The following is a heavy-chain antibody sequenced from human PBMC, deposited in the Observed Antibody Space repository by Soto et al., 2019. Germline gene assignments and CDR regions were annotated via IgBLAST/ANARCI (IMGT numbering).Heavy chain of an antibody. CDR2: INPDNGHT. D-gene: IGHD3-22*01. CDR3: AIDLYYYDTTGYFLDY. V-gene: IGHV1-3*01. J-gene: IGHJ4*02. CDR1: GYTFTSFA. Sequence: GSSVKVSCKASGYTFTSFAIHWVRQAPGQRPEWMGWINPDNGHTRYSQKFQDRVTIARDTSASAAYMELSSLRSDDTAVFYFAIDLYYYDTTGYFLDYWGQGTLVTVSS.